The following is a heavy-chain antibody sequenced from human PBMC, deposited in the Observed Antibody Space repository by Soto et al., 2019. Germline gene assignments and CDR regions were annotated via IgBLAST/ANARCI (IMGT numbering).Heavy chain of an antibody. Sequence: SETLSLTCTVSGGSISGYYWSWTRQPHGRGQEWIGNVYYSGRAKNNHTVKTRVSISVDTSKTQFSLNLSSVTAADTAVYYCTRDGDGRMATNPYYYYGMDVWGPGITVTVSS. CDR1: GGSISGYY. D-gene: IGHD2-21*02. V-gene: IGHV4-59*01. J-gene: IGHJ6*02. CDR2: VYYSGRA. CDR3: TRDGDGRMATNPYYYYGMDV.